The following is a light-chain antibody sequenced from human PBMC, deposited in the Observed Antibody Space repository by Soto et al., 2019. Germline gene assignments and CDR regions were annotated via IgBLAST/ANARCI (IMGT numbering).Light chain of an antibody. CDR2: DVS. CDR3: QQYGSLPFT. V-gene: IGKV3-20*01. J-gene: IGKJ3*01. CDR1: QSVSNNY. Sequence: EIVLTQSPGTLSLSPGERATLSCRASQSVSNNYFAWYQQKHGQTPRLLIYDVSNRASGIPDRFSCSASGTDFTLTISRLEPEDFALYYCQQYGSLPFTFGPGTKVDIK.